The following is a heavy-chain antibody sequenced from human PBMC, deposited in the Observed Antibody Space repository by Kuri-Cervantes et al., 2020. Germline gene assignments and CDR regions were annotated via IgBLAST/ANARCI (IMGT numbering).Heavy chain of an antibody. CDR1: GGSISSGGYS. J-gene: IGHJ4*02. V-gene: IGHV4-30-2*01. Sequence: LRLSCAVFGGSISSGGYSWSWIRQPPGKGLEWIGYIYHSGSTYYNPSLKSRVTISVDTSKNQFSLKLSSVTAADTAVYYCARGGRGYSGLDLPLSWGQGTLVTVSS. CDR2: IYHSGST. CDR3: ARGGRGYSGLDLPLS. D-gene: IGHD5-12*01.